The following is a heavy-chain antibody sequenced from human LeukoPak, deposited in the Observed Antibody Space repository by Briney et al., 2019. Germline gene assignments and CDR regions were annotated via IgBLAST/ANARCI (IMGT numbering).Heavy chain of an antibody. D-gene: IGHD5-12*01. CDR2: IHYSGST. Sequence: PSETLSLTCSVSGGSISSGDYYWSWIRQHPGKGLEWIGYIHYSGSTYYNPSLKSRVSISVSTSKNRFSLQLSSVTAADTAVYYCARVIGYDPLDYWGQGTLVTVSS. CDR3: ARVIGYDPLDY. V-gene: IGHV4-31*03. CDR1: GGSISSGDYY. J-gene: IGHJ4*02.